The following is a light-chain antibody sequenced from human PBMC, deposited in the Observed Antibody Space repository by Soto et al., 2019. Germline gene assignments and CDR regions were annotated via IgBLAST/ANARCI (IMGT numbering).Light chain of an antibody. J-gene: IGLJ2*01. CDR2: GVT. CDR3: ASYKSGNTVI. Sequence: QSALTQPASVSGSPGQSITISCTGTSGDVGGYNYVSWYQQHPGKAPKLMIYGVTNRPSGVPNRFSGSKSGNTASLTISGLQAEDEADYYCASYKSGNTVIFGGGTQLTVL. V-gene: IGLV2-14*01. CDR1: SGDVGGYNY.